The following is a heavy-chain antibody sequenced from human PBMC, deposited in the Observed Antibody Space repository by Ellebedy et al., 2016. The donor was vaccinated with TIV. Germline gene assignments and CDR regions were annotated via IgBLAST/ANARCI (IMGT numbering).Heavy chain of an antibody. CDR3: ARGKGGNPPWYFDY. D-gene: IGHD4-23*01. Sequence: SETLSLXXTVSGGSISSYYWSWIRQPPGKGLEWIGYIYYTGSTNSNPSLKSRVTISVDTSKNQFSLKLSSVTAADTAVYYCARGKGGNPPWYFDYWGQGTLVTVSS. J-gene: IGHJ4*02. CDR2: IYYTGST. V-gene: IGHV4-59*01. CDR1: GGSISSYY.